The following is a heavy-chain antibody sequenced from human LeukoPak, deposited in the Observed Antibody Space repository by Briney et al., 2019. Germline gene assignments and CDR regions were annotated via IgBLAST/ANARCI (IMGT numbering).Heavy chain of an antibody. Sequence: GGSLRLSCAASGFTFSSYAMNWVRQAPGKGLEWVSSISGGAGGAAYADSVKGRLTMSRDNSKNTLYLQMNSLRAEDTAVYYCAKDGGYGSGSYYPDYWGQGTLVTVSS. J-gene: IGHJ4*02. CDR2: ISGGAGGA. CDR3: AKDGGYGSGSYYPDY. D-gene: IGHD3-10*01. V-gene: IGHV3-23*01. CDR1: GFTFSSYA.